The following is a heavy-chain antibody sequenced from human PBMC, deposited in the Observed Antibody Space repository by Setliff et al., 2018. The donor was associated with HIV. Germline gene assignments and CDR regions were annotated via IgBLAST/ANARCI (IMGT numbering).Heavy chain of an antibody. D-gene: IGHD3-16*02. CDR2: MKQDGSEK. V-gene: IGHV3-7*01. Sequence: GGSLRLSCAASGFTFSSYWMTWVRQAPGKGLEWVAGMKQDGSEKYYVDSVKGRFAISRDNAKKSLHLQMNSLRAEDTAVYFCARDTTTFGGVIADHWGQGTLVTVSS. J-gene: IGHJ4*02. CDR1: GFTFSSYW. CDR3: ARDTTTFGGVIADH.